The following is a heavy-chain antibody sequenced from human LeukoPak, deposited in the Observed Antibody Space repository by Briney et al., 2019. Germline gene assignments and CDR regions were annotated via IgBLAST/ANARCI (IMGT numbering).Heavy chain of an antibody. V-gene: IGHV1-18*01. Sequence: ASVKVSCKASGYTFTSYGISWVRQAPGQGLEWMGWISAYNGNTNYARKLRGRVTMTTDTSTSTAYMELRSLRSDDTAVYYYATIQDYGDYVPSSEFDYWGQGTLVTVSS. J-gene: IGHJ4*02. D-gene: IGHD4-17*01. CDR1: GYTFTSYG. CDR2: ISAYNGNT. CDR3: ATIQDYGDYVPSSEFDY.